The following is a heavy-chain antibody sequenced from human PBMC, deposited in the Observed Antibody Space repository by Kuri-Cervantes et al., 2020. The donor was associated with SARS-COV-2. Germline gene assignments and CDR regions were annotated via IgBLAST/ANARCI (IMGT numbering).Heavy chain of an antibody. CDR2: INPDGSYT. CDR1: GFTFSGHW. CDR3: ARENYYLGGVDY. Sequence: GESLKISCAASGFTFSGHWIHWVRQAPGKGLVWVSRINPDGSYTNNADSVKGRFTLSRDNAKNMLFLQMNSLRAEDTAVYYCARENYYLGGVDYWGQGTLVTVSS. J-gene: IGHJ4*02. V-gene: IGHV3-74*01. D-gene: IGHD3-10*01.